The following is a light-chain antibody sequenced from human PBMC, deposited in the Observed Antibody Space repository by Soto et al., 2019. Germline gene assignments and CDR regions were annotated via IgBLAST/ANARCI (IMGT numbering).Light chain of an antibody. J-gene: IGKJ5*01. CDR1: QSISSY. Sequence: EIVLTQSPATLSLSPGETATLSCRASQSISSYLAWYQQKPGQAPRLLIYDASNRATGIPPRFSGSGSGTDFSLTISSLEPEDCAVYYCQQRSSWPITFGQGTRLDI. CDR2: DAS. V-gene: IGKV3-11*01. CDR3: QQRSSWPIT.